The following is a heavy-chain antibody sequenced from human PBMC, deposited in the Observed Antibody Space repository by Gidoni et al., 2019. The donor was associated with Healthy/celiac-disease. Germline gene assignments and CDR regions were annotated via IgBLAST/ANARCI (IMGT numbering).Heavy chain of an antibody. V-gene: IGHV4-59*01. CDR1: GGSISSYY. Sequence: QVQLQESGPGLVKPSETLSLTCTVSGGSISSYYWSWIRQPPGKGLEWIGYIYYSGSTNYNPSLKSRVTISVDTSKNQFSLKLSSVTAADTAVYYCARVRSSGWPPSYFQHWGQGTLVTVSS. D-gene: IGHD6-19*01. J-gene: IGHJ1*01. CDR3: ARVRSSGWPPSYFQH. CDR2: IYYSGST.